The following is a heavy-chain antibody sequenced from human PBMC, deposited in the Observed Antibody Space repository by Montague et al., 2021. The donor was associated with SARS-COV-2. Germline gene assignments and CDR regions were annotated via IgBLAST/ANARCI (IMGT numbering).Heavy chain of an antibody. J-gene: IGHJ6*02. CDR1: GGSFSSRSYY. Sequence: SETLSLTCAVYGGSFSSRSYYWGWIRQPPGKGLEWIGFKYYSGSTYYNPTLKSRVTISVDTSKNQFSLKLTSVTAADTAVYYCARHLRVTTVTSHMYHYAMDVWGQGTTVTVSS. CDR3: ARHLRVTTVTSHMYHYAMDV. D-gene: IGHD4-11*01. V-gene: IGHV4-39*01. CDR2: KYYSGST.